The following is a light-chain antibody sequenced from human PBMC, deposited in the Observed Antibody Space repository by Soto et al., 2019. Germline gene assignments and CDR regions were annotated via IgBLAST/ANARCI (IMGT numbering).Light chain of an antibody. CDR3: HQYDSWT. CDR2: GAS. Sequence: EIVLTQSPGTLSLSPGERATLSCRASQSFNSIYLAWYQQKPGQAPRLLIYGASSRATGIPDRFSGSGSGTDFTLTISRLEPEDFPVYYCHQYDSWTFGQGTKVEIK. J-gene: IGKJ1*01. V-gene: IGKV3-20*01. CDR1: QSFNSIY.